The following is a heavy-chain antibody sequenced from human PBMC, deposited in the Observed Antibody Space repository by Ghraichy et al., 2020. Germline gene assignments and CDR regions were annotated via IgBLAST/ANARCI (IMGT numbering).Heavy chain of an antibody. Sequence: SETLSLTCAVYGGSFSGYYWSWIRQPPGKGLEWIGEINHSGSTNYNPSLKSRVTISVDTSKNQFSLNLSSVTAADTAVYYRARSDDYGDYPFDYWGQGTLVNVSS. CDR3: ARSDDYGDYPFDY. J-gene: IGHJ4*02. V-gene: IGHV4-34*01. CDR1: GGSFSGYY. CDR2: INHSGST. D-gene: IGHD4-17*01.